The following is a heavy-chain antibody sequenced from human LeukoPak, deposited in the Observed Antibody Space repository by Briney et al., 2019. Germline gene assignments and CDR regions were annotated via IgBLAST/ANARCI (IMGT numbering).Heavy chain of an antibody. Sequence: ASVKVSCKASGYTFTGNYMHWVRQAPGQGLEWMGWINPNSGGTNYAQKFQGRVTMTRDTSISTAYMELSRLRSDDTAVYYCASLSRRLLWFGEYHYWGQGTLVTVSS. CDR3: ASLSRRLLWFGEYHY. CDR1: GYTFTGNY. V-gene: IGHV1-2*02. D-gene: IGHD3-10*01. J-gene: IGHJ4*02. CDR2: INPNSGGT.